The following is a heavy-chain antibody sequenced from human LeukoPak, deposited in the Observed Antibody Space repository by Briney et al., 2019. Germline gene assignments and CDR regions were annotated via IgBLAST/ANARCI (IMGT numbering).Heavy chain of an antibody. Sequence: GASVKVSCKASGYTFTSYYMHWVRQAPGQGLEWMGGIIPIFGTANYAQKFQGRVTITADESTSTAYMELSSLRSEDTAVYYCARGYDSSGFYYFDYWGQGTWSPSPQ. CDR3: ARGYDSSGFYYFDY. CDR2: IIPIFGTA. D-gene: IGHD3-22*01. V-gene: IGHV1-69*13. J-gene: IGHJ4*02. CDR1: GYTFTSYY.